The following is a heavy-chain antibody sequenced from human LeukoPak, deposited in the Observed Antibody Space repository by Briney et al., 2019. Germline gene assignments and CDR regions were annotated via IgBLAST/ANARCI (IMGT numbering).Heavy chain of an antibody. J-gene: IGHJ3*02. D-gene: IGHD2-21*02. CDR2: IYSGGST. CDR1: GFTVSSNY. V-gene: IGHV3-53*01. CDR3: ASWYCGGDCLGDAFDI. Sequence: PGGSLRLSCAASGFTVSSNYMSWVRQAPGKGLEWVSVIYSGGSTYYADSVKGRFTISRDNSKNTLYLQMNSLRAEDTAVYYCASWYCGGDCLGDAFDIWGQGTMVTVPS.